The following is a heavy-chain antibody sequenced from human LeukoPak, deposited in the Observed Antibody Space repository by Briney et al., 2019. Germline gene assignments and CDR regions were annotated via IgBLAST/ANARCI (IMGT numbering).Heavy chain of an antibody. CDR2: INPNSGGT. V-gene: IGHV1-2*02. CDR1: GYTFTGYY. Sequence: ASVKVSCKASGYTFTGYYMHWVRQAPGQGLEWMGWINPNSGGTNYAQKFQGRVTMTRDTSISTAYMELSRLRSDDTAVYYCARGRIVGAINAFDIWGQGTMVTVSS. CDR3: ARGRIVGAINAFDI. J-gene: IGHJ3*02. D-gene: IGHD1-26*01.